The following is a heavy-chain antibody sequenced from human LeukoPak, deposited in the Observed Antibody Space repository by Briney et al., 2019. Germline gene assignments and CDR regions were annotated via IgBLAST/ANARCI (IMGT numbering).Heavy chain of an antibody. V-gene: IGHV4-59*01. CDR2: IYYSGET. D-gene: IGHD3-22*01. Sequence: SETLSLTCTVSGGSISNYCWSWIRQPPGKGLEWIGNIYYSGETNYNPSLKSRVTTSLDTSKNQFSLKLSSVTAADTAVYYCARSTYYYDSSGFGYWGQGTLVTVSS. CDR1: GGSISNYC. J-gene: IGHJ4*02. CDR3: ARSTYYYDSSGFGY.